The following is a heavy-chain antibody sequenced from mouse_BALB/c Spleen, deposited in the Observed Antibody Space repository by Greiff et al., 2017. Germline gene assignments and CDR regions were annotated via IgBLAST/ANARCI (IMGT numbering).Heavy chain of an antibody. CDR2: ISSGSSTI. Sequence: EVQGVESGGGLVQPGGSRKLSCAASGFTFSSFGMHWVRQAPEKGLEWVAYISSGSSTIYYADTVKGRFTISRDNPKNTLFLQMTSLRSEDTAMYYCARRFITTAFYAMDYWGQGTSVTVSS. CDR1: GFTFSSFG. V-gene: IGHV5-17*02. CDR3: ARRFITTAFYAMDY. J-gene: IGHJ4*01. D-gene: IGHD1-2*01.